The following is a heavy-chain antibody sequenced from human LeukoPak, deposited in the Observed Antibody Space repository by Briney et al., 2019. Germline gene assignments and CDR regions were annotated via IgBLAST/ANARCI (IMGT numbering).Heavy chain of an antibody. CDR3: AKASWVSSADAVL. CDR2: IKGEGET. Sequence: PGGSLRLSCAAPGVTFSSYAMSWVRQAPQGGVGWVSRIKGEGETLYAESVKGRFTPPRDESRKTAYLHRNNTTIEHTALYFCAKASWVSSADAVLWGQGTLVTVSS. V-gene: IGHV3-23*01. J-gene: IGHJ4*02. D-gene: IGHD3-3*02. CDR1: GVTFSSYA.